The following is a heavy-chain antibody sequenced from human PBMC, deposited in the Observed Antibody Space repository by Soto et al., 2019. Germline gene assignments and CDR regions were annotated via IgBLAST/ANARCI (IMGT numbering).Heavy chain of an antibody. CDR3: ARGIRRVLRYFNWCNRHEAFDI. V-gene: IGHV3-33*01. CDR1: GFTFSSYG. Sequence: PGGSLRLSCAASGFTFSSYGMHWVRQAPGKGLEWVAVIWYDGSNKYYADSVKGRFTISRDNSKNTLYLQMNSLRAEDTAVYYCARGIRRVLRYFNWCNRHEAFDIWGQGTMVTVSS. D-gene: IGHD3-9*01. CDR2: IWYDGSNK. J-gene: IGHJ3*02.